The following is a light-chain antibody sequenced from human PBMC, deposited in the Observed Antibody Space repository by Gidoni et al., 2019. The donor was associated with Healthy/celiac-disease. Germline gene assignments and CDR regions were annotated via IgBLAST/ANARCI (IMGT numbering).Light chain of an antibody. J-gene: IGKJ1*01. CDR2: GAS. Sequence: EIVLTQSPGTLSLSPGERATLSCRASQSVSSSYLAWYQQKPGQATRLLIDGASSRATGIPDRFSGSGSGTEFTLTISRLEPEDFAVYYCQQYGSSPGTFGQGTKVEIK. CDR3: QQYGSSPGT. CDR1: QSVSSSY. V-gene: IGKV3-20*01.